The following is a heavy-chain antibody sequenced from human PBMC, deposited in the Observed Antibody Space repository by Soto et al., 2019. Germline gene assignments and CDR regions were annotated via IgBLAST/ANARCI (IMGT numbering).Heavy chain of an antibody. D-gene: IGHD3-22*01. Sequence: GGSLRLSCAASGFTFSSFAMSWVRQAPGKGLEWVSAISGSGGSTYYADSVKGRFTISRDNSKNTLYLQMNSLRAEDTAVYYCAKDSAYYYDSGGYYSGYWGQGALFT. CDR3: AKDSAYYYDSGGYYSGY. J-gene: IGHJ4*02. V-gene: IGHV3-23*01. CDR1: GFTFSSFA. CDR2: ISGSGGST.